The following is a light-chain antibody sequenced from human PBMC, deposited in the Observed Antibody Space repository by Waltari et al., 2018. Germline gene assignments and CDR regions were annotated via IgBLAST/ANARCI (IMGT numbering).Light chain of an antibody. Sequence: DAVVTQSPDSLPVSLGERATITCKSSQSVKNNLAWYQQKPGQPPKLLIYWASTRASGVPDRFSGSGSGTDFTLTISSLQAEDVAVYFCQQFDNTPFTFGPGTKVDI. CDR3: QQFDNTPFT. CDR2: WAS. CDR1: QSVKNN. J-gene: IGKJ3*01. V-gene: IGKV4-1*01.